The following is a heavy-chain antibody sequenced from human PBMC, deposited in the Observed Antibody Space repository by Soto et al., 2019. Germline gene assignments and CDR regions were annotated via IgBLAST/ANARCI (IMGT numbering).Heavy chain of an antibody. J-gene: IGHJ4*02. CDR2: ISPANDET. V-gene: IGHV1-2*02. CDR3: GRGRSGQLVVFY. Sequence: ASVKVSWKASGYTFTGHYIHWVRQAPGQGPEWLGEISPANDETRYAQKFQGRVTMTRETSITTVYMELNNLSPDDTAVYYCGRGRSGQLVVFYWGQGTPVTVSS. CDR1: GYTFTGHY. D-gene: IGHD3-10*01.